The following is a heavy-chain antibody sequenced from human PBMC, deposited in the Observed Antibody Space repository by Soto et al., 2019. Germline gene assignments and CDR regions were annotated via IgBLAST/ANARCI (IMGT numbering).Heavy chain of an antibody. CDR3: ASHFVTGTAMVWRD. CDR1: VCTFSSYS. V-gene: IGHV3-21*01. CDR2: ISSSSSYI. J-gene: IGHJ4*01. D-gene: IGHD5-18*01. Sequence: LRXSCAASVCTFSSYSINWVSQATGKGLEWVSSISSSSSYIYYADSVKGRFTISRDNAKNSLYLQMKSLRAEDTAVYYCASHFVTGTAMVWRDWGHGTLVTVSS.